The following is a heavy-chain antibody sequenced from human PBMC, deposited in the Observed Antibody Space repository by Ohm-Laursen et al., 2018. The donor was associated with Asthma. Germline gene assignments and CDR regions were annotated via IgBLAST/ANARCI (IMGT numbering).Heavy chain of an antibody. V-gene: IGHV4-30-4*01. CDR1: GGSISSGDYY. CDR2: IYYSGST. D-gene: IGHD3-22*01. CDR3: ARAYYYDSSGYPRGDAFDI. J-gene: IGHJ3*02. Sequence: QTLTLTCTVSGGSISSGDYYWSWIRQPPGKGLEWIGYIYYSGSTYYNPSLKSRVTISVDTSKNQFSLKLSSVTAADTAVYYCARAYYYDSSGYPRGDAFDIWGQGTMVTVSS.